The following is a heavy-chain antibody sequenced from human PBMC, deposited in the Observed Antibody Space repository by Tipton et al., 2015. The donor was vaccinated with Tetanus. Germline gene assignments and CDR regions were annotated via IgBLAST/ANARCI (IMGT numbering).Heavy chain of an antibody. D-gene: IGHD3-10*02. J-gene: IGHJ4*02. CDR1: GGTFSSYA. CDR3: ARVPYYYERGPFDY. Sequence: QLVQSGPEVKKPGSSVKVSCKASGGTFSSYAISWVRQAPGQGLEWMGGIIPIFGTANYAQKFQGRVTITADESTSTAYMELSSLRSEDTAVYYCARVPYYYERGPFDYWGQGPLVTVSS. V-gene: IGHV1-69*01. CDR2: IIPIFGTA.